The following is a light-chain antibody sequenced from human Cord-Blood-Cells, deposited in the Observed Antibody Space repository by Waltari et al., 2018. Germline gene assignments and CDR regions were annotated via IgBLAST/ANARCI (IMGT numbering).Light chain of an antibody. Sequence: EILLTQSLAPLSLSPGERATPPCRARQRVSSYLAWYQHKPGQAPRLHIYDASNRANGISARFSGSGSGTDFTLTISSLEPDDFAFYYCQQRSNWPPITFGQGTRLEI. V-gene: IGKV3-11*01. J-gene: IGKJ5*01. CDR3: QQRSNWPPIT. CDR2: DAS. CDR1: QRVSSY.